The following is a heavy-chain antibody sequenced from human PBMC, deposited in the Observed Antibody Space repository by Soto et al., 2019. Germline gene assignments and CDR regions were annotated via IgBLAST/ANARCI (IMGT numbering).Heavy chain of an antibody. CDR3: ARDQESSSSGPVDY. CDR1: GYTFTSYG. CDR2: ISAYNGNT. V-gene: IGHV1-18*01. D-gene: IGHD6-6*01. Sequence: GASVKVSCKASGYTFTSYGISWVRQAPGQGLEWMGWISAYNGNTNYAQKLQGRVTMTTDTSTSTAYMELRSLRSDDTAVYYCARDQESSSSGPVDYWGQGTLVTVSS. J-gene: IGHJ4*02.